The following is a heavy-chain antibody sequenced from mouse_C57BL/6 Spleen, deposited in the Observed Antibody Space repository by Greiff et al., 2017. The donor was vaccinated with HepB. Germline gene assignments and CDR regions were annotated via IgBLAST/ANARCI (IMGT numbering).Heavy chain of an antibody. J-gene: IGHJ3*01. Sequence: VQLQQSGPVLVKPGASVKMSCKASGYTFTDYYMNWVKQSHGKSLEWIGVINPYNGGTSYNQKFKGKATLTVDKSSSTAYMELNSLTSEDSAVYYCAREDDYDRFAYWGQGTLVTDSA. CDR3: AREDDYDRFAY. CDR2: INPYNGGT. V-gene: IGHV1-19*01. D-gene: IGHD2-4*01. CDR1: GYTFTDYY.